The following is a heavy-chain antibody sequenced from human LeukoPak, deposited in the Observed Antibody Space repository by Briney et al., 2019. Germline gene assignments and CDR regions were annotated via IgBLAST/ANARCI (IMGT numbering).Heavy chain of an antibody. V-gene: IGHV3-23*01. CDR3: AKDGGLWVSAHWGDS. J-gene: IGHJ4*02. CDR1: GFTFSSYT. CDR2: VTTSDGNT. D-gene: IGHD7-27*01. Sequence: GGSLRLSCAASGFTFSSYTMSWVRQAPGKGLEWVSTVTTSDGNTYYADSVKGRFTVSRDNSKNTLFLKMNSLRAEDTAVYYCAKDGGLWVSAHWGDSWGRGTLVTVSS.